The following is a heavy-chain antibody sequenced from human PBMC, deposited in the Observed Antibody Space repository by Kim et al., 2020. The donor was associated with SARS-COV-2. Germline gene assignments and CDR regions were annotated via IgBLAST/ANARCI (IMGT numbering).Heavy chain of an antibody. V-gene: IGHV3-23*01. D-gene: IGHD3-10*01. Sequence: YADSVKGRFTISRDNSKNTLYLQMNSLRGEDTAVYYCAKHGSGNFFVYWGQGTLVTVSS. J-gene: IGHJ4*02. CDR3: AKHGSGNFFVY.